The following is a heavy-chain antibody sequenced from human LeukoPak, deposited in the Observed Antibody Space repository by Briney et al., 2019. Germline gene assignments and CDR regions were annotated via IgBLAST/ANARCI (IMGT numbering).Heavy chain of an antibody. CDR3: AGPPLIVEAISNPFVT. CDR1: GFTFSSYS. V-gene: IGHV3-21*06. J-gene: IGHJ3*02. Sequence: PGGSLRLSCAASGFTFSSYSMNWVRQAPGKGLEWVSSISSSSSTIYYADSVKGRFTISRDNAKNSLYLQMNSLRAEDTAVYYCAGPPLIVEAISNPFVTGGKGPMV. D-gene: IGHD1-26*01. CDR2: ISSSSSTI.